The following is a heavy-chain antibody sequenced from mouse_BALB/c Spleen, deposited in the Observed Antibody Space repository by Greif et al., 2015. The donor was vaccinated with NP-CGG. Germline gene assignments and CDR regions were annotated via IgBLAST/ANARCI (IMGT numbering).Heavy chain of an antibody. J-gene: IGHJ4*01. CDR2: ISTYNGNT. CDR1: GYTFTDYA. V-gene: IGHV1S137*01. CDR3: ARLGNYGNPYYDAMDY. D-gene: IGHD2-1*01. Sequence: VQVVESGPEVVRPGVSVKISCKGSGYTFTDYAMHWVKQSHAKSLEWIGVISTYNGNTNYNQQFKGKATMTVDKSSSTAYMEHARLTSEDSAIYYWARLGNYGNPYYDAMDYWGQRTSVTVSS.